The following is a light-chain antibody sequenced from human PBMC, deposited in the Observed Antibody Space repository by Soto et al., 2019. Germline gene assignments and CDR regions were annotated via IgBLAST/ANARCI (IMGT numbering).Light chain of an antibody. Sequence: DIQMTQSPSSLSASVGDRVTITCRASQSISSYLNWYQQKPGKAPKLLIYAASSLQSGAPSRFSGGGSGTDFTLTISSLQPEDFATYYCQQSSEATWTFGQGTKVEIK. CDR1: QSISSY. J-gene: IGKJ1*01. CDR2: AAS. V-gene: IGKV1-39*01. CDR3: QQSSEATWT.